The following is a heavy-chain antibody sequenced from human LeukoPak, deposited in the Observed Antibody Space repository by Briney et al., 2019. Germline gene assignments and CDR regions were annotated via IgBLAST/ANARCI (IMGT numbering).Heavy chain of an antibody. CDR3: ARHIGYCSSTSCHPYGY. J-gene: IGHJ4*02. CDR1: GYTFTSYA. CDR2: ISAFNGNT. D-gene: IGHD2-2*01. V-gene: IGHV1-18*01. Sequence: ASVKVSCKASGYTFTSYAISWVRQAPGQGLEWMGWISAFNGNTNYAQTLQGRVTMTTDTSTSTAYMELKSLRSDDTAVYYCARHIGYCSSTSCHPYGYSGQGALVTVSS.